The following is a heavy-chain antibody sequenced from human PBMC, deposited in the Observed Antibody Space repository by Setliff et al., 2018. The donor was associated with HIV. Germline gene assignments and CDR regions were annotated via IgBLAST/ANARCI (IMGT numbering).Heavy chain of an antibody. V-gene: IGHV4-39*01. J-gene: IGHJ5*02. D-gene: IGHD3-22*01. CDR2: IYYNEKT. CDR3: ASRVYYYDSNNFLREEGFDP. CDR1: GGSASNSRYY. Sequence: PSETLSLTCTVSGGSASNSRYYWAWIRQPPGKGLEYIGSIYYNEKTYYSPSLKSRVTISIDTSKNQFSLNLTSVTAADSAVYYCASRVYYYDSNNFLREEGFDPWGQGTLVTVPS.